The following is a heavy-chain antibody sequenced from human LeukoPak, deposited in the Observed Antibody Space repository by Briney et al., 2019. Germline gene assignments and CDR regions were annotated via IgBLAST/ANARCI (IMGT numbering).Heavy chain of an antibody. J-gene: IGHJ5*02. CDR2: INPNSGGT. D-gene: IGHD2-21*02. CDR1: GYTFTGYY. V-gene: IGHV1-2*02. CDR3: ASLGVCGDDCYLNWFDP. Sequence: ASVKVSCKASGYTFTGYYMHWVRQAPGQGLEWMGWINPNSGGTNYAQKFQGRVTMTRDTSISTAYMELSRLRSDDTAVYYCASLGVCGDDCYLNWFDPWGQGTLVTVSS.